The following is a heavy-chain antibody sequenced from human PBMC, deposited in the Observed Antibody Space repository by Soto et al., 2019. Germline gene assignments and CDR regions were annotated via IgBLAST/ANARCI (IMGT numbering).Heavy chain of an antibody. CDR2: ISYDGSDR. CDR3: ARATNYYYAMDV. Sequence: QVQLVESGGGVVQPGRSLRLSCAASGFTFISYGMHWVRQAPGKGLQWVAFISYDGSDRYYEDSVKGRFTISRGNSKNTLDLQINSLKTEDTAVYYWARATNYYYAMDVWGQGTTVTVSS. CDR1: GFTFISYG. V-gene: IGHV3-33*05. J-gene: IGHJ6*02.